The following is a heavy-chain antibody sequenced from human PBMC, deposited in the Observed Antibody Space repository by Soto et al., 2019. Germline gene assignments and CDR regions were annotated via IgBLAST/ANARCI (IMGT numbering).Heavy chain of an antibody. Sequence: SVKVSCKASGGTFSSYAISWVRQAPGQGLEWMGGIIPIFGTANYAQKFQDRVTITADESTSTAYMELSSLRSEDTAVYYCARDIAAAGTFRYFQHWGQGTLVTVSS. V-gene: IGHV1-69*13. CDR3: ARDIAAAGTFRYFQH. J-gene: IGHJ1*01. CDR1: GGTFSSYA. D-gene: IGHD6-13*01. CDR2: IIPIFGTA.